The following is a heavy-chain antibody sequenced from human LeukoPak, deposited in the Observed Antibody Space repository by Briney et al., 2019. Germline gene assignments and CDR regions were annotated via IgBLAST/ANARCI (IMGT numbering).Heavy chain of an antibody. CDR1: GGSINSTNYN. J-gene: IGHJ4*02. V-gene: IGHV4-39*07. Sequence: ETLSLTCTVSGGSINSTNYNWGWIRQPPRRGPEWLASVYYSGLTYYNSSLKSRVSISVDTSKNQFSLKLTSVTAADTAVYYCARVAYGSGSRLIDCWGQGTLVTISS. D-gene: IGHD3-10*01. CDR3: ARVAYGSGSRLIDC. CDR2: VYYSGLT.